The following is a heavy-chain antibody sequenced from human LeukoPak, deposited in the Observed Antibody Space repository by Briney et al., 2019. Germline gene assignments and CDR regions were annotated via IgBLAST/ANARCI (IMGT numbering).Heavy chain of an antibody. D-gene: IGHD1-1*01. CDR1: GFTFSSQP. CDR2: IGYDGKNK. Sequence: GSLRLSCAASGFTFSSQPMHWVRQTPGKGLEWVALIGYDGKNKYYADSVNGRFTISRDNTKNTLYLQMNSLRPEGMGVYYCVRPMTTTRNFEHWGQGTLVTVSS. J-gene: IGHJ4*02. V-gene: IGHV3-30*04. CDR3: VRPMTTTRNFEH.